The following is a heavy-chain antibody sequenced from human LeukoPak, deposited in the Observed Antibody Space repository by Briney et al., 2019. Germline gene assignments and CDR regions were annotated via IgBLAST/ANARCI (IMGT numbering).Heavy chain of an antibody. CDR2: FDPEDGET. Sequence: ASVKVSCKVSGYTLTELSMHWVRQAPGKGLEWMGGFDPEDGETIYAQKFKGRVTMTEDTSTDTAYMELSSLRSEDTAVYYCATDFRGYYDSSGYYSDYWGQGTLVTVSS. CDR1: GYTLTELS. CDR3: ATDFRGYYDSSGYYSDY. D-gene: IGHD3-22*01. J-gene: IGHJ4*02. V-gene: IGHV1-24*01.